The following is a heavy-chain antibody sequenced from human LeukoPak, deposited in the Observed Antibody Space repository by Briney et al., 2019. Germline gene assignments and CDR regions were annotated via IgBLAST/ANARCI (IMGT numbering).Heavy chain of an antibody. D-gene: IGHD3-10*01. J-gene: IGHJ6*03. CDR1: GGSVNSVTYY. V-gene: IGHV4-39*01. CDR2: IYQGEST. CDR3: ASHEADYYNYYMDV. Sequence: STTLSLTCAVSGGSVNSVTYYWAWVRQPPGKGLEWIGSIYQGESTYSNPSLESRVSMSVDTSKNQFSLRLTSVTAADTAVFYYASHEADYYNYYMDVWGEGTTVTVSS.